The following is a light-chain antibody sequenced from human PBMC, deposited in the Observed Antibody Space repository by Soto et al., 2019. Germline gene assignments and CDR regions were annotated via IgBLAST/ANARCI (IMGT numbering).Light chain of an antibody. CDR3: QQANTFPPT. Sequence: DIQMTQSPSSVSASVGDRVTITCRASQTIGSWLAWYQQKPGKAPNLLIYAASTLQSGVPSRFSGSGSGTDFALTISSLQPEDFATYYCQQANTFPPTFGGGTKVENK. J-gene: IGKJ4*01. V-gene: IGKV1-12*01. CDR2: AAS. CDR1: QTIGSW.